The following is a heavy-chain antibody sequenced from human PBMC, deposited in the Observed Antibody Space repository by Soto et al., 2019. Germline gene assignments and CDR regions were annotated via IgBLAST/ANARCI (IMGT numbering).Heavy chain of an antibody. V-gene: IGHV3-48*03. Sequence: GALPRSCAASGLTFSSAAMNWVRQAPGKGLEWVSYISSSGSTIYYADSVKGRFTISRDNAKNSLYLQMNSLRAEDTAVYYCARDVVVVAAYFDYWGPGPLVTVSS. CDR2: ISSSGSTI. CDR3: ARDVVVVAAYFDY. D-gene: IGHD2-15*01. CDR1: GLTFSSAA. J-gene: IGHJ4*02.